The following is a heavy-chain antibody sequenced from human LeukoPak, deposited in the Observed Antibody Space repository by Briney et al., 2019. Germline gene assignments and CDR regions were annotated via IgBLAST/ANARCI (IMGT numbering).Heavy chain of an antibody. D-gene: IGHD6-19*01. CDR1: GFTFSAYA. CDR2: ITTGGSSI. J-gene: IGHJ4*02. Sequence: GSLRLSCAGSGFTFSAYAMVWVRQVSGKGLECVSHITTGGSSIFYADSVKGRFTISRDNAKNSLYLQMNSLRAEDAAVYYCARVRYDSGWYDYWGQGALVTVSS. CDR3: ARVRYDSGWYDY. V-gene: IGHV3-48*04.